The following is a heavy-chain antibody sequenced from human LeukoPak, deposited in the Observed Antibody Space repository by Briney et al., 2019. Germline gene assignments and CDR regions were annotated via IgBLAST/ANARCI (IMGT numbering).Heavy chain of an antibody. CDR1: GGSISSGNYY. D-gene: IGHD3-10*01. Sequence: SETLSLTCTVSGGSISSGNYYWSWIRQPPGKGLEWIGYIYYSGSTYYNPSLKSRVTISVDTSKNQFSLKLSSMTAADTAVYYCARGRGYYGLGSYYDYWGQGTLVTVSS. V-gene: IGHV4-30-4*01. CDR3: ARGRGYYGLGSYYDY. CDR2: IYYSGST. J-gene: IGHJ4*02.